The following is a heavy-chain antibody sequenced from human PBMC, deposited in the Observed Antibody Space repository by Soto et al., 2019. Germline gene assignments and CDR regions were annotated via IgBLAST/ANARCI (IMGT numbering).Heavy chain of an antibody. CDR2: IYHSGST. V-gene: IGHV4-30-2*01. D-gene: IGHD4-4*01. J-gene: IGHJ2*01. Sequence: SETLSLTCAVSGASISSGGHSWSWIRQPPGKGLEWIGYIYHSGSTYYNPSLKSRVTISVDRSKNQFSLKLSSVTAADTAVYYCARGDDYSCYHYWYFDFWGRGTLVTVSS. CDR3: ARGDDYSCYHYWYFDF. CDR1: GASISSGGHS.